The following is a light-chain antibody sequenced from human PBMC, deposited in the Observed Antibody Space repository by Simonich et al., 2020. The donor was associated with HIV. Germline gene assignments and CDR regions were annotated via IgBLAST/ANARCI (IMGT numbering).Light chain of an antibody. CDR2: AAS. V-gene: IGKV1-39*01. J-gene: IGKJ1*01. CDR1: QSISTY. CDR3: QQSYSNLRGT. Sequence: IQLTQSPSFLSASVGDRVTITCRASQSISTYLNWYQQKPGKAPKLLMYAASSLQDGVPSRFSGSGSGTDFTLTISSLLPEDFATYYCQQSYSNLRGTFGQGTKVEIK.